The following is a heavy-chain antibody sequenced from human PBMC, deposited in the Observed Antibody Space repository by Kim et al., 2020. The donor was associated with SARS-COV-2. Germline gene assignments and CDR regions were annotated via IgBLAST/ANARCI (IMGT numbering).Heavy chain of an antibody. J-gene: IGHJ4*02. V-gene: IGHV3-33*01. CDR2: K. D-gene: IGHD3-9*01. CDR3: ARGSGYNPDDY. Sequence: KYYADSVKGRFTISRDNSKNTLYLQMNSLRAEDTAVYYCARGSGYNPDDYWGQGTLVTVSS.